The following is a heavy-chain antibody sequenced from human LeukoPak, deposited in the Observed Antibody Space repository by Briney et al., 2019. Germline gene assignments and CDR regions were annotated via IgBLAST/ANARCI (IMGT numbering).Heavy chain of an antibody. CDR1: GFTFSSSW. D-gene: IGHD6-19*01. V-gene: IGHV3-48*04. CDR3: ARDPGGAGDY. Sequence: SGGSLRLSCVASGFTFSSSWMSWLRQAPGKGVEWVSYISSSGSTIYYADSVKGRFIISRDNAKNSLYLQMNSLRAEDTAVYYCARDPGGAGDYWGQGTLVTVSS. CDR2: ISSSGSTI. J-gene: IGHJ4*02.